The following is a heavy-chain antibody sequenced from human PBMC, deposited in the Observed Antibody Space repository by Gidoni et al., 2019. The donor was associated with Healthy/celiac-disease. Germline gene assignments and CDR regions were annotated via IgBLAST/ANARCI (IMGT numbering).Heavy chain of an antibody. CDR1: GFTCSSYA. V-gene: IGHV3-23*01. CDR2: ISGSGGST. Sequence: EVQLLESGGGLVQPGGSLRLPCAASGFTCSSYAMSWVRQAPGKGLECVSAISGSGGSTYYADSVNGRFTISRDNSKNTLYLQMNSLRAEDTAVYYCAKEGHGSGSPSANWGQGTLVTVSS. J-gene: IGHJ4*02. CDR3: AKEGHGSGSPSAN. D-gene: IGHD3-10*01.